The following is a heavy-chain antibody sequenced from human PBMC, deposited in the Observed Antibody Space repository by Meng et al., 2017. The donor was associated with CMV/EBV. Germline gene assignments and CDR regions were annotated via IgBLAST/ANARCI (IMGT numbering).Heavy chain of an antibody. CDR2: INQDRSEK. J-gene: IGHJ3*02. D-gene: IGHD2-21*01. V-gene: IGHV3-7*01. CDR3: TRGYSRLGAFDI. CDR1: GFTLSSKW. Sequence: ESLKTLRAASGFTLSSKWMTWVRQAPGKGPEWVANINQDRSEKYPVDSVKGPFTISRDNAENSLSLQMNSLRVEDTAVYYFTRGYSRLGAFDIWGHGTVVTVSS.